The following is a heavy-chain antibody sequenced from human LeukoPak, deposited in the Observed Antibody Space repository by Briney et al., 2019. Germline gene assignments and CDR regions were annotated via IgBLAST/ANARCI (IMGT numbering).Heavy chain of an antibody. D-gene: IGHD3-3*01. Sequence: GGSLRLSCAASGFTFSSYSMNWVRQAPGKGLEWVSSISSSSSYIYYADSVKGRFTISRDNAKNSLYLQMNSLRAEDTAVYYCAKDKTSSIFGVAPDYWGQGTLVTVSS. CDR3: AKDKTSSIFGVAPDY. CDR2: ISSSSSYI. V-gene: IGHV3-21*04. CDR1: GFTFSSYS. J-gene: IGHJ4*02.